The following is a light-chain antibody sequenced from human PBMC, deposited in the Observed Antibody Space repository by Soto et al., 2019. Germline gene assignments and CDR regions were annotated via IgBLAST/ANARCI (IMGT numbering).Light chain of an antibody. CDR3: QNYNSAPLT. J-gene: IGKJ4*01. CDR2: ATS. V-gene: IGKV1-27*01. Sequence: DFQMTQSPSSLSASVGDRVTITCRPSQDISNSLAWYQQKPGKVPKVLIYATSILQSGVPARFSGSGSGTDFTLTTSSLQPEDVATYYCQNYNSAPLTFGGGTKVEI. CDR1: QDISNS.